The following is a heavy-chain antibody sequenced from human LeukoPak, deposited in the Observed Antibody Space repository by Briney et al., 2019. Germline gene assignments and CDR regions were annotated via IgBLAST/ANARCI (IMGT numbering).Heavy chain of an antibody. CDR3: AKDLAAVMVTGAFDI. J-gene: IGHJ3*02. CDR2: ISGSGGTT. CDR1: GFTLSSYW. D-gene: IGHD2-21*02. Sequence: PGGSLRLSCAASGFTLSSYWMYWVRQAPGKGLEWVSTISGSGGTTYYADSVKGRFTISRDNSKNTLYLQMNSLRAEDTAVYYCAKDLAAVMVTGAFDIWGQGTMVTVSS. V-gene: IGHV3-23*01.